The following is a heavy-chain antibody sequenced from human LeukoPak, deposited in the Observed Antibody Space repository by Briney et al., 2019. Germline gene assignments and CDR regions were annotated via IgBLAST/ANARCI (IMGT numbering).Heavy chain of an antibody. V-gene: IGHV1-18*01. D-gene: IGHD2-2*01. CDR1: GYTFTSYG. CDR3: ASGPPGYCSSTSCYGSLDY. J-gene: IGHJ4*02. CDR2: ISACNGNT. Sequence: ASVKVSCKASGYTFTSYGISWVRHAPGQGLEWMGWISACNGNTNYAQKLQGRVTMTTDTSTSTAYMELRSLRSDDTAVYYCASGPPGYCSSTSCYGSLDYWGQGTLVTVSS.